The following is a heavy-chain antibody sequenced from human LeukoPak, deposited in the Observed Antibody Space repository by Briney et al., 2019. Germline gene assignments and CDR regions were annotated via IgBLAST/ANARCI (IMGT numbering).Heavy chain of an antibody. J-gene: IGHJ4*02. CDR1: GFPFRSYG. D-gene: IGHD2-21*01. Sequence: PGGSLRLSCAASGFPFRSYGMHWVRQAPGKGLEWVARLVYDERNDYANSVKGRFTISRDNSKNMLYLQMDSLRVDDTAMYYCARDLSAAYDFWGQGILVTVSS. V-gene: IGHV3-33*01. CDR2: LVYDERN. CDR3: ARDLSAAYDF.